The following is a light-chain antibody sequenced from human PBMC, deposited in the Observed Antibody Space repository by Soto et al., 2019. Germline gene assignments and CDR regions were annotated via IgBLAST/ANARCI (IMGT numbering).Light chain of an antibody. Sequence: DVVLTQTPLSSPVTLGQPASISCRSSQSLLHGDRNTYLSWLQQRPGQPPRLLLYKISNRLSGVPDRFSGSGAGTDFTLKISRVEADDVGVYYCMQATHYPPYTFGQGTKLEIE. V-gene: IGKV2-24*01. CDR3: MQATHYPPYT. CDR2: KIS. CDR1: QSLLHGDRNTY. J-gene: IGKJ2*01.